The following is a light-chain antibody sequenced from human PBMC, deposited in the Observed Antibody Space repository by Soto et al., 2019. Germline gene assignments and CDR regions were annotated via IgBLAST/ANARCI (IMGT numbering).Light chain of an antibody. J-gene: IGKJ1*01. CDR3: QQYNNWPSWT. V-gene: IGKV3-15*01. CDR1: QSLSRS. CDR2: GAS. Sequence: EIVLTQSPGTLSLSPGERATLSFRASQSLSRSLAWYQQKPGQAPRLLIYGASTRATGIPARFSGSGSGTEFTLTISSLQSEDFAVYYCQQYNNWPSWTFGQGTKVDIK.